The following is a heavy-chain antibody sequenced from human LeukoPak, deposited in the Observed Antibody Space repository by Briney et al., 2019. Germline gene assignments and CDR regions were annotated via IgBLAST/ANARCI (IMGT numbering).Heavy chain of an antibody. CDR3: AKDTAYDILTGYYSSTYFDY. CDR2: ISGSGGST. Sequence: PGGSLRLSCASSGFTFSSYAISWVRQPPRQGLAWVSAISGSGGSTYYADSVKGRFTISRDNSKNTLYLQMNSLRAEDTAVYFCAKDTAYDILTGYYSSTYFDYWGQGTLVTVSS. V-gene: IGHV3-23*01. J-gene: IGHJ4*02. D-gene: IGHD3-9*01. CDR1: GFTFSSYA.